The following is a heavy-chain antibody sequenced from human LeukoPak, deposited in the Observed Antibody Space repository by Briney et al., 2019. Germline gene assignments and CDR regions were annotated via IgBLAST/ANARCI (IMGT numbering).Heavy chain of an antibody. D-gene: IGHD5-12*01. CDR2: ISGSADIT. Sequence: PGGSLRLSCSASGFTFSSYAMGWVRQAPVRGIEWVASISGSADITTYADSLKGRFTISRDNSKNTLYLQINSLRDEDTALYYCGKYLQPSGYPYALDTWGQGTMVTVSS. V-gene: IGHV3-23*01. CDR3: GKYLQPSGYPYALDT. CDR1: GFTFSSYA. J-gene: IGHJ3*02.